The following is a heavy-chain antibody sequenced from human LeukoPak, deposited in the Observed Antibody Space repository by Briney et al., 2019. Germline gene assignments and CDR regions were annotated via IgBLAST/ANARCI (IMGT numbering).Heavy chain of an antibody. CDR1: GFTFRSYA. V-gene: IGHV3-23*01. CDR2: SSDTGGNT. J-gene: IGHJ4*02. CDR3: ARGTVTMVDY. Sequence: GGTLRLSRAASGFTFRSYAMSWVRGARGKGLEGVSISSDTGGNTYYADSVKGRFTISRDNAKNTLHLLMTSLRAGDTAVYYCARGTVTMVDYWGQGTLVTVSS. D-gene: IGHD3-10*01.